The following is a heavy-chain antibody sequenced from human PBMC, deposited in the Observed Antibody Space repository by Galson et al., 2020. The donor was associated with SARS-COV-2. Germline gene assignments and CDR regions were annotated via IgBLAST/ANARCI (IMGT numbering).Heavy chain of an antibody. CDR1: GFSLSTSGMR. Sequence: SGPTLVKPTQTLTLTCTFSGFSLSTSGMRVSWIRQPPGKALEWLARIDWDDDKFYSTSLKTRLTISKDTSKNQVVLTMTNMDPVDTATYYCARTHYDILTGYYSPFDYWGQGTLVTLSS. D-gene: IGHD3-9*01. V-gene: IGHV2-70*04. CDR3: ARTHYDILTGYYSPFDY. J-gene: IGHJ4*02. CDR2: IDWDDDK.